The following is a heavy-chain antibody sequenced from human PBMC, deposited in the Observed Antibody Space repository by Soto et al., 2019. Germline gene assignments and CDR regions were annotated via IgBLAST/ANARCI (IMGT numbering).Heavy chain of an antibody. J-gene: IGHJ5*02. CDR1: GGSISSYY. V-gene: IGHV4-59*08. CDR2: IYYSGST. Sequence: SETLSLTCTVSGGSISSYYWSWIRQPPGKGLEWIGYIYYSGSTNYNPSLKSRVTISVDTSKNQFSLKLSSVTAADTAVYYCSRSSPLDYCGNPVNWFDPWGQGTLVTVSS. CDR3: SRSSPLDYCGNPVNWFDP. D-gene: IGHD4-17*01.